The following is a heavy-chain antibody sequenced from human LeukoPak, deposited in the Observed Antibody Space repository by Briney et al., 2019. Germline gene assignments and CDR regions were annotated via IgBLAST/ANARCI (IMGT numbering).Heavy chain of an antibody. V-gene: IGHV4-59*01. CDR1: GGSISSYY. CDR3: ARYSYGGYHFDY. J-gene: IGHJ4*02. D-gene: IGHD5-18*01. Sequence: PETLSLTCTVSGGSISSYYWSWIRQPPGKGLEWIGYVYSSGSTNYNPSLKSRVTISVDTSKNQFSLKPSSVTAADTAVYYCARYSYGGYHFDYWGQGTLVTVSS. CDR2: VYSSGST.